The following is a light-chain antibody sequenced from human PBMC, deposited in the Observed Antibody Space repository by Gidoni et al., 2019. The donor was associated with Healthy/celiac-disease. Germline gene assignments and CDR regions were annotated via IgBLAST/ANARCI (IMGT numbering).Light chain of an antibody. Sequence: EIVLAQSPGTLSLTPGERATLSCRASQRANTYLAWYQQRPGQTPRLLIFDASSRATGIPDRFSGSGSGTDFTLTISRLEPQDFAVYYCQQYASSPLTFGQGTRLEIK. V-gene: IGKV3-20*01. CDR1: QRANTY. J-gene: IGKJ5*01. CDR3: QQYASSPLT. CDR2: DAS.